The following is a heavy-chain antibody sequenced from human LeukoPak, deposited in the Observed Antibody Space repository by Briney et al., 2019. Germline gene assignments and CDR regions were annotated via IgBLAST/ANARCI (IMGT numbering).Heavy chain of an antibody. D-gene: IGHD4-23*01. CDR1: GFTFDDYG. Sequence: GGSLRLSCAASGFTFDDYGMSWVRQAPGKGLEWVSGINWNGGSTGYADSVKGRFTISRDNAKNSLYLQMNSLRAEDTALYYCARDRDYGGNDYFDYWGQGTLVTVSS. CDR3: ARDRDYGGNDYFDY. J-gene: IGHJ4*02. V-gene: IGHV3-20*04. CDR2: INWNGGST.